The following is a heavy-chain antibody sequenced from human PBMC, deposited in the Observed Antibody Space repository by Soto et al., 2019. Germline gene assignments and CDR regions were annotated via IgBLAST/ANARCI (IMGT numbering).Heavy chain of an antibody. CDR3: ARMGLLHGMDV. Sequence: QVQLVESGGGVVQPGRSLRLSCAASGFTFSSYVMHWVRQAPGKGLEWVAVISYDGSNKYYADSVKGRFTISRDKSKNTLYRQMNSLRAEDTAVYYCARMGLLHGMDVWGQGTKVTVSS. CDR1: GFTFSSYV. J-gene: IGHJ6*02. V-gene: IGHV3-30-3*01. D-gene: IGHD2-15*01. CDR2: ISYDGSNK.